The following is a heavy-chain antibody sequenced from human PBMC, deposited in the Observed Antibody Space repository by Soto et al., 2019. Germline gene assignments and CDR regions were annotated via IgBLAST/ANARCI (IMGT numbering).Heavy chain of an antibody. CDR2: ISYDGSNK. CDR3: AREGYSGRSGYFAY. J-gene: IGHJ4*02. V-gene: IGHV3-30-3*01. Sequence: QVQLVESGGGVVQPGRSLRLSCAASGFTFSSYAMHWVRQAPGKGLEWVAVISYDGSNKYYADSVKGRFTISRDNSKNTLNLKINSRRAEDTAVYYCAREGYSGRSGYFAYWGQGPLVTVSS. CDR1: GFTFSSYA. D-gene: IGHD5-12*01.